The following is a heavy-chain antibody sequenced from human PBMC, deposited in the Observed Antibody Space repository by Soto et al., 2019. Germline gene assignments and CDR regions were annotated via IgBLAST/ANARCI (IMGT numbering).Heavy chain of an antibody. Sequence: PGGSLRLSCAASGFTFSSYGMHWVRQAPGKGLEWVAVISYDGSNKYYADSVKGRFTISRDNSKNTLYLQMNSLRGEDTAVFYCAKSGPRYFDWLSPFDYWGQGTLVTVSS. CDR2: ISYDGSNK. CDR1: GFTFSSYG. CDR3: AKSGPRYFDWLSPFDY. J-gene: IGHJ4*02. D-gene: IGHD3-9*01. V-gene: IGHV3-30*18.